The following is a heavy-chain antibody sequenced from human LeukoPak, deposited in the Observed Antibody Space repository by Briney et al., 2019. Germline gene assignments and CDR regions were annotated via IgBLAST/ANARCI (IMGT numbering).Heavy chain of an antibody. CDR1: GFTVSSNY. J-gene: IGHJ4*02. Sequence: GGSLRLSCAASGFTVSSNYMSWVRQAPGKGLEWVSVIYSGGSTYYADSVKGRFTISRDNSKNTLYLQMNSLRAEDTAVYYCAKDKSSGWPYYFDYWGQGTLVTVSS. CDR3: AKDKSSGWPYYFDY. CDR2: IYSGGST. D-gene: IGHD6-19*01. V-gene: IGHV3-53*05.